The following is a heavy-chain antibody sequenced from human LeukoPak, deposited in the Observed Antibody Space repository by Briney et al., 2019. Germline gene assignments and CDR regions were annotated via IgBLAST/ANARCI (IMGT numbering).Heavy chain of an antibody. CDR1: GYTFTSYD. V-gene: IGHV1-8*03. CDR3: ARRGYSSGWFGYYCYYMDV. Sequence: ASVKVSCKASGYTFTSYDIIWVQQATGQGLEWMGWMNPNSGNTGYAQKFQGRVTITRNTSISTAYMELSSLRSEDTAVYYCARRGYSSGWFGYYCYYMDVWGKGTTVTVSS. D-gene: IGHD6-19*01. CDR2: MNPNSGNT. J-gene: IGHJ6*03.